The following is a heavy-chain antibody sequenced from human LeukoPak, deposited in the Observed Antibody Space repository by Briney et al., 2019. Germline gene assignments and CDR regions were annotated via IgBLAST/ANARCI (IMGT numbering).Heavy chain of an antibody. D-gene: IGHD6-13*01. V-gene: IGHV1-2*02. CDR2: INPHSGGT. CDR3: SRARYNSSWYHFDY. CDR1: GYXFIDYY. J-gene: IGHJ4*02. Sequence: ASVKVSCKTSGYXFIDYYLHWVRQAPGQGREWVGGINPHSGGTNYAQKFQGRVTMTRDTSISTAYMELSRLRSDDTAVYYCSRARYNSSWYHFDYWGQGTLVIVSS.